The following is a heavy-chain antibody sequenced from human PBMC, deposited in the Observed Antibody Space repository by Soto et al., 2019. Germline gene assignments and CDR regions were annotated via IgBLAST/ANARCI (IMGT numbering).Heavy chain of an antibody. J-gene: IGHJ4*02. CDR1: GFTFSSYA. CDR3: AKDYYDFWSGYPNGGIDY. D-gene: IGHD3-3*01. Sequence: EVQLLESGGGLVQPGGSLRLSCAASGFTFSSYAMSWVRQAPGKGLEWVSAISGSGGSTYYADSVKGRFTISRDNSKNTLYLQMNSLRAEDTAVYYCAKDYYDFWSGYPNGGIDYWGQGTLVTVSS. CDR2: ISGSGGST. V-gene: IGHV3-23*01.